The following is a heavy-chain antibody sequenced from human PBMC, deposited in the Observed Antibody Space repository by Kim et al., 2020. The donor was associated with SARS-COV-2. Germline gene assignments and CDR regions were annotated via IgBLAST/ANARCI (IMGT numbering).Heavy chain of an antibody. Sequence: GGSLRLSCAASGFTFSSYGMHWVRPAPGKGLEWVVVISYDGSNKYYADSVKGRFTISRDNSKNTLYLQMNSLRAEDTAVYYCARAYSGNYHTYYYYYGM. D-gene: IGHD4-4*01. CDR3: ARAYSGNYHTYYYYYGM. CDR2: ISYDGSNK. V-gene: IGHV3-30-3*01. J-gene: IGHJ6*01. CDR1: GFTFSSYG.